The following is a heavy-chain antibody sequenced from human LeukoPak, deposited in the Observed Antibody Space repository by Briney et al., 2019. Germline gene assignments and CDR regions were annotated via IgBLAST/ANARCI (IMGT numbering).Heavy chain of an antibody. V-gene: IGHV4-59*01. Sequence: SSETLSLTCTVSGGSISSYYWSWIRQPPGKGLEWIGYIYYSGSTNYNPSLKSRVTISVDTSKNQFSLKLSSVTAADTAVYYCSRGASGYDYHWFDPWGQGTLVTVSS. CDR1: GGSISSYY. CDR3: SRGASGYDYHWFDP. D-gene: IGHD5-12*01. J-gene: IGHJ5*02. CDR2: IYYSGST.